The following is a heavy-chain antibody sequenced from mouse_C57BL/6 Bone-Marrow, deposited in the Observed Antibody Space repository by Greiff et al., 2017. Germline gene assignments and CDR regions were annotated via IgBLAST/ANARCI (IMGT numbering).Heavy chain of an antibody. CDR3: ARLEFDGSSGDWYFDV. Sequence: VQLQQSGPELVKPGASVKLSCKASGYTFTSYDINWVKQRPGQGLEWIGWMYPRDGSTKYNEKVKGRATLTVDTSSSTAYMERHSLTSEDSAVYFCARLEFDGSSGDWYFDVWGTGTTVTVSS. CDR1: GYTFTSYD. CDR2: MYPRDGST. V-gene: IGHV1-85*01. J-gene: IGHJ1*03. D-gene: IGHD1-1*01.